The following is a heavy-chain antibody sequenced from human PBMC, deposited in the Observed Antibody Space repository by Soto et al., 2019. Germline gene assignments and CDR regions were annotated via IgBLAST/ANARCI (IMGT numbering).Heavy chain of an antibody. D-gene: IGHD6-19*01. CDR3: ARDRSSSGL. CDR2: ISAYNGNT. J-gene: IGHJ4*02. CDR1: GYTFSNYG. V-gene: IGHV1-18*01. Sequence: ASVKLSCTASGYTFSNYGMSWVRQAPGQGLEWMGWISAYNGNTNYAQKFQGRVTMTTDTSTSTAYMELRSLRSDDTAVYYCARDRSSSGLWGQGTLVTVSS.